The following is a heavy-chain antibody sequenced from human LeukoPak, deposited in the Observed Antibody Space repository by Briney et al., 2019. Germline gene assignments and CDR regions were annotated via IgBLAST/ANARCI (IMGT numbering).Heavy chain of an antibody. J-gene: IGHJ6*03. Sequence: GGSLRLSCAASGFTFSSYSMNWVRQAPGKGLEWVSSISSSSSYIYYADSVKGRFTISRDNAKNSLYLQMNSLRAEDTAVYYCVRGVPKTSYYYYYMDVWGKGTTVTVSS. CDR2: ISSSSSYI. D-gene: IGHD4-11*01. V-gene: IGHV3-21*01. CDR1: GFTFSSYS. CDR3: VRGVPKTSYYYYYMDV.